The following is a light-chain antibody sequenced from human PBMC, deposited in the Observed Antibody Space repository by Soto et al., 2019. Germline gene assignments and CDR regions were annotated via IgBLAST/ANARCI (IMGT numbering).Light chain of an antibody. J-gene: IGKJ4*01. Sequence: DVQLTQSPSSLSASVGDRVTVICQASQDINNYLNWYQQKPGKAPKVLIYDASTLKTGVPSRFSGSRSGTDFTFTISSLQPEDFATYYCQQYDNLPFTFGGGTKVDIK. CDR3: QQYDNLPFT. CDR2: DAS. V-gene: IGKV1-33*01. CDR1: QDINNY.